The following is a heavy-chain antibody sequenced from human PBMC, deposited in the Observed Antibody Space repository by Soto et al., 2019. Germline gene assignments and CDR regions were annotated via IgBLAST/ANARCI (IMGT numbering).Heavy chain of an antibody. D-gene: IGHD5-18*01. J-gene: IGHJ5*02. CDR2: IYHSGST. CDR3: ARTAQLWLVNWFDP. Sequence: PSETLSLTCAVSGGSISSGGYSWSWIRQPPGKGLEWIGYIYHSGSTYYNPSLKSRVTISVDRSKNQFSLKLSSVTAADTAVYYCARTAQLWLVNWFDPWGQGTLVTVSS. V-gene: IGHV4-30-2*02. CDR1: GGSISSGGYS.